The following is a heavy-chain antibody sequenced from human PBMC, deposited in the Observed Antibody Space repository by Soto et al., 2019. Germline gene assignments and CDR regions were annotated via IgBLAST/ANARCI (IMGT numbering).Heavy chain of an antibody. D-gene: IGHD4-17*01. CDR2: INHSGST. CDR3: ARGNHGVLTGFDY. Sequence: QVQLQQWGAGLLKPSETLSLTCAVYGGSFSGYYWSWIRQPPGKGLEWIGEINHSGSTNYNPSLKSRVTISVDTSKNQFSLKLSSVTAADTAVYYCARGNHGVLTGFDYWCQGTLVTVSS. V-gene: IGHV4-34*01. CDR1: GGSFSGYY. J-gene: IGHJ4*02.